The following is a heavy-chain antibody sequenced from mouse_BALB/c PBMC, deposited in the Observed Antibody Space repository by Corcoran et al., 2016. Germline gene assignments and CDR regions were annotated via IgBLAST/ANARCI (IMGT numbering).Heavy chain of an antibody. J-gene: IGHJ2*01. CDR3: AREVPGGYPFDY. CDR2: IYPYNDDT. V-gene: IGHV1S136*01. CDR1: GYTFTSYV. D-gene: IGHD2-2*01. Sequence: EVQLQQSGPELVKPGASVKMSRKASGYTFTSYVMHWVKQKPGQGLEWIGYIYPYNDDTKYNVEFKGKATLTSDKSSSTAYMELNSLTSEDSAVYYCAREVPGGYPFDYWGQGTTLTVSS.